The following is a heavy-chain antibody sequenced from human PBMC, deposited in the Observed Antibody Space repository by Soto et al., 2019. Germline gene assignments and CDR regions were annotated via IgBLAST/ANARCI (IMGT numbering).Heavy chain of an antibody. CDR3: ARDALYYYDSSGLFGFDP. CDR2: ISATGGST. Sequence: GGSLRLSCAASGFTFNNYAMNWVRQAPGKGLEWVATISATGGSTYYADSVKGRFTISRDNSKNTLYLQMDGLRAEDTAVYYCARDALYYYDSSGLFGFDPWGQGTLVTVSS. CDR1: GFTFNNYA. V-gene: IGHV3-23*01. D-gene: IGHD3-22*01. J-gene: IGHJ5*02.